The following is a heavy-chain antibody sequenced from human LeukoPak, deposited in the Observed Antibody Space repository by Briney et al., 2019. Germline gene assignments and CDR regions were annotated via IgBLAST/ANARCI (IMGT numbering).Heavy chain of an antibody. CDR1: GGSFSGYY. Sequence: SETLSLTCAVYGGSFSGYYWSWIRQPPGKGLEWIGEINHSGSTNYNPSLKRRVTISVDTSKNQFSLKLSSVTAADTAVYYCARGKVVVRGVMSGYFDYWRQGPLVTVSS. CDR3: ARGKVVVRGVMSGYFDY. V-gene: IGHV4-34*01. D-gene: IGHD3-10*01. J-gene: IGHJ4*02. CDR2: INHSGST.